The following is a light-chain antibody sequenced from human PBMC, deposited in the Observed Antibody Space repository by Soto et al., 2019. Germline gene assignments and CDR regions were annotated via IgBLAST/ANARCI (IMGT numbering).Light chain of an antibody. Sequence: QSVLTQPPSVSGAPGQGVTISCTGSSSNIGAGYDVHWYQQLPGTAPKLLIYGNSNRPSGVPDRFSGSKSGTSASLAIIGLQAEDEADYYCQSYDSSLSGDVFGTGTKVTVL. V-gene: IGLV1-40*01. CDR3: QSYDSSLSGDV. J-gene: IGLJ1*01. CDR1: SSNIGAGYD. CDR2: GNS.